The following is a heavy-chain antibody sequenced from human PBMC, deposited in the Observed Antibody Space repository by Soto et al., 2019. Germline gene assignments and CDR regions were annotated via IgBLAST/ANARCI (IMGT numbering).Heavy chain of an antibody. Sequence: EVQLLESGGGLVQPGGSLRLSCAASGFTFSNYAMSWVRQAQGKGLEWVSAISSSGDSPYYADTVKGQFTVSRDNSKNTLYLQMNSLRGEDTAIYYCARNTIPHHHYWGQGTLVTVSS. CDR1: GFTFSNYA. V-gene: IGHV3-23*01. D-gene: IGHD1-1*01. J-gene: IGHJ4*02. CDR3: ARNTIPHHHY. CDR2: ISSSGDSP.